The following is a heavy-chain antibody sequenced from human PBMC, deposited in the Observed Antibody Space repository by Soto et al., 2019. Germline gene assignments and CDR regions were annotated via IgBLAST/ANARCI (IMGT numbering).Heavy chain of an antibody. V-gene: IGHV4-59*01. J-gene: IGHJ6*03. CDR2: IYYSGST. Sequence: QVQLQESGPGLVKPSETLSLTCTVSGGSISSYYWSWIRQPPGKGLEWIGYIYYSGSTTYNPSLKSRVTMPVDTSKNQFSLKLSSVTAADTAVYDCARGGPYDFWSGYSAGPHYYYYYMDVWGKGTTVTVSS. CDR1: GGSISSYY. CDR3: ARGGPYDFWSGYSAGPHYYYYYMDV. D-gene: IGHD3-3*01.